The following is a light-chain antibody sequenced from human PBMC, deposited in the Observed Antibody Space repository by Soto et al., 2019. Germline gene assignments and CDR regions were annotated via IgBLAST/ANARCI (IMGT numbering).Light chain of an antibody. CDR1: QSVSSNY. CDR3: QQYGRSPPFA. Sequence: EIVLTQSPGTLSLSPGERATLSCRASQSVSSNYIAWYQQNPGQAPRLLIYGASTRATGIPDRFSGSGSGTDFTLTLSRLEPEDCAVYFCQQYGRSPPFAFGQGTKVEIK. J-gene: IGKJ2*01. V-gene: IGKV3-20*01. CDR2: GAS.